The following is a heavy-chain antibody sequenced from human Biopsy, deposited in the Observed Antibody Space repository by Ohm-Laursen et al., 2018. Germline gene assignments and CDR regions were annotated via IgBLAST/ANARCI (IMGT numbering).Heavy chain of an antibody. J-gene: IGHJ6*02. CDR3: ARDSGILNYGNFKYYHYCGMDV. D-gene: IGHD4-11*01. Sequence: SETLSLTCTVSGDSVTKYYWSWIRQPPGKGLEWIGHIYYSVVTNYNPSLQSRVSISVDTSRNQVSLTLSSVTAADTAVYYCARDSGILNYGNFKYYHYCGMDVWGQGTKVTVSS. CDR1: GDSVTKYY. CDR2: IYYSVVT. V-gene: IGHV4-59*02.